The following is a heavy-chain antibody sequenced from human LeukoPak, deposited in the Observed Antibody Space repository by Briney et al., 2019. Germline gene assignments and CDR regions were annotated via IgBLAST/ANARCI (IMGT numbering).Heavy chain of an antibody. CDR2: ISSCGTYI. Sequence: GGSLRLSCAASGFTFSNYSMSWVRQAPGKGLEWVSSISSCGTYIYYADSVKGRFTISRDNAKNSLYLQMNSLRAEDTAVYYCARDDPRDYGDTPAWGQGTPVTVSS. CDR3: ARDDPRDYGDTPA. J-gene: IGHJ5*02. CDR1: GFTFSNYS. V-gene: IGHV3-21*01. D-gene: IGHD4-17*01.